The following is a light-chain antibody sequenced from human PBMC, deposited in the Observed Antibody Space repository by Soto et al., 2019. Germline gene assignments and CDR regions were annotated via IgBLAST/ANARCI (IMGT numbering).Light chain of an antibody. CDR3: QHYVGGSTIT. CDR2: GAS. J-gene: IGKJ5*01. CDR1: QSVSSR. Sequence: DIVLTQSPATLSLSPGERATLSCRASQSVSSRLAWYQQKPGQAPRLLISGASSRATGIPDRFSGSGSGTDFTLTISRLEPEDFALYYCQHYVGGSTITFGQGTRLEIK. V-gene: IGKV3-20*01.